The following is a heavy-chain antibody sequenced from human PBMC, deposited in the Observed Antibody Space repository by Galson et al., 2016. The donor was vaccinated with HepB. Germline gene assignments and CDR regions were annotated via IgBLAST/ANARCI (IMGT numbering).Heavy chain of an antibody. CDR2: ISNSPKTQ. D-gene: IGHD5-24*01. CDR1: GFTFSAYA. CDR3: ARDPGGKFSDGSIDY. J-gene: IGHJ4*02. V-gene: IGHV3-48*02. Sequence: SLRLSCAASGFTFSAYAMHWVRQAPGKGLGWVSHISNSPKTQHYIDSVKGRFTISRDNAKNSLFLQMNSLRDDDTAVYYCARDPGGKFSDGSIDYWGQGTLVTVSS.